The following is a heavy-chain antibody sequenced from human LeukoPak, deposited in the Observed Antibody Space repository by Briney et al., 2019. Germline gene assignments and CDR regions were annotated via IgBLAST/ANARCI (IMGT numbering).Heavy chain of an antibody. V-gene: IGHV4-59*01. CDR3: ARAVGGDGSGSL. CDR2: IYYRVTS. D-gene: IGHD3-10*01. Sequence: SETLSLTCTVSGDSISTYYWSWIRQPPGKGLEWIGYIYYRVTSDYNPSLKSRVTMPVDMSTRQISLKLSSVTAADTAVYYCARAVGGDGSGSLWGPGTLVTVSS. J-gene: IGHJ4*02. CDR1: GDSISTYY.